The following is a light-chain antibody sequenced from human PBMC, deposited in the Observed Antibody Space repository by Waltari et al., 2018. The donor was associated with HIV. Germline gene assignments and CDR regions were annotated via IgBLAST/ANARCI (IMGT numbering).Light chain of an antibody. J-gene: IGLJ1*01. CDR2: EVS. V-gene: IGLV2-14*01. Sequence: QSALTQPASVSGSPGQSITISCTGTSSDVGGYNYVSWYQQHPGKAPKLMIYEVSNRPSGVSNRFSGSKSSNTASLTISGLQAEDEADYYCSSYTSSSTPAVFGTGTKVTVL. CDR3: SSYTSSSTPAV. CDR1: SSDVGGYNY.